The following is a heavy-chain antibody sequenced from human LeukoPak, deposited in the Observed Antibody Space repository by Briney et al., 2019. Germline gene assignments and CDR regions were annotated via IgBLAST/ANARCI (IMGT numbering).Heavy chain of an antibody. CDR1: GYTFTSYA. D-gene: IGHD1-26*01. CDR2: ISAGNGNT. Sequence: ASVKVSCKASGYTFTSYAIHWVRQAPGQRLEWMGWISAGNGNTKYSQNFQGIVTFISNTSATTAFMELSSLRSEDAAVYYCARDSGSGSNDYWGQGTLVTVSS. J-gene: IGHJ4*02. V-gene: IGHV1-3*01. CDR3: ARDSGSGSNDY.